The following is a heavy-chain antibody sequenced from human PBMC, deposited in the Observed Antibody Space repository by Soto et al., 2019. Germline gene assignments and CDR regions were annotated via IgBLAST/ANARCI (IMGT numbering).Heavy chain of an antibody. J-gene: IGHJ4*02. Sequence: QVQLVQSGAEVKKPGSSVRVSCKVSGGTFGSHTFTWVRQAPGQGLEWMGEIIPVFNAANYAQRFQDRVTITEDSSAPTVYLELSRLTSADTATYYCARIETLTYNNTRGTDLDFWGQGTLVIVSS. V-gene: IGHV1-69*06. CDR2: IIPVFNAA. D-gene: IGHD1-20*01. CDR1: GGTFGSHT. CDR3: ARIETLTYNNTRGTDLDF.